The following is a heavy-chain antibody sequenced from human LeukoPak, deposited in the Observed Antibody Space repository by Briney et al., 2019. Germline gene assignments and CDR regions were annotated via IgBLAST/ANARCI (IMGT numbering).Heavy chain of an antibody. D-gene: IGHD6-13*01. CDR3: AKDIKAAASPTPGWFDP. V-gene: IGHV3-33*06. CDR2: ILYDGSNK. J-gene: IGHJ5*02. CDR1: GFTFSSYG. Sequence: PGGSLRLSCAAAGFTFSSYGMHWVRQAPGKGLEWVAVILYDGSNKYYADSVKGRFTISRDNSKNTLYMQMNSLRAEDTAVYYCAKDIKAAASPTPGWFDPWGQGTLVTVSS.